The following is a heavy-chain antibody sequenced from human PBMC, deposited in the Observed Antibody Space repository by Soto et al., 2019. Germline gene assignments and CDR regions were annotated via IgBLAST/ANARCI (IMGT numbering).Heavy chain of an antibody. D-gene: IGHD2-15*01. CDR2: ISSSGASR. J-gene: IGHJ4*02. V-gene: IGHV3-23*01. CDR1: GFTFSSYA. Sequence: EVQLLESGGGLVEPGGSLRLSCAASGFTFSSYAMSWVRHLPGKRLEWVSTISSSGASRYYADSVDGRFTISRDNSKNTMHLQMNSLTAEDTAAYYFAKDIRQACSCLAYCVQGILVIVST. CDR3: AKDIRQACSCLAY.